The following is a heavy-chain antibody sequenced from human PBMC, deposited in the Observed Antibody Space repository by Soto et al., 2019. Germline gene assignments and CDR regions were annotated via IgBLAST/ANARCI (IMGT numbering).Heavy chain of an antibody. J-gene: IGHJ6*03. V-gene: IGHV4-39*01. CDR2: IYYSGST. D-gene: IGHD2-2*01. Sequence: QLQLQESGPGLVKPSETLSLTCTVSGGSISSSSYYWGWIRQPPGKGLEWIGSIYYSGSTYYNPSLKSRDTISVNTSKTQFSRKLSAVTAADTAVYYCARQVYCSSTSCSYYYYYMDVWGKGTTVTVSS. CDR1: GGSISSSSYY. CDR3: ARQVYCSSTSCSYYYYYMDV.